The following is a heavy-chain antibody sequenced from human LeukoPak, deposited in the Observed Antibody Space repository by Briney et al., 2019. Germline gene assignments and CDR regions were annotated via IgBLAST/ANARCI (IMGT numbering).Heavy chain of an antibody. D-gene: IGHD1-1*01. CDR1: GGSFSGYY. Sequence: PSETLSLTCAVYGGSFSGYYWGWIRQPPGKGLEWIGSLSNSGNTYYNPSLKSRVTISVDTSKNEFSLKLSSVTAADTAVYYCVRWTAGTTEDSWGQGTLVTVSS. J-gene: IGHJ4*02. V-gene: IGHV4-34*01. CDR3: VRWTAGTTEDS. CDR2: LSNSGNT.